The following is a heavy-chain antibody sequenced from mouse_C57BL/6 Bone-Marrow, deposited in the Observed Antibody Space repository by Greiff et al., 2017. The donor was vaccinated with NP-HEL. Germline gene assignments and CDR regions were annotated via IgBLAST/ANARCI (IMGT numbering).Heavy chain of an antibody. CDR2: IWSGGST. Sequence: VMLVESGPGLVQPSQSLSITCTVSGFSLTSYGVHWVRQSPGKGLEWLGVIWSGGSTDYNAAFISRLSISKDNSKSQVFFKMNSLQADDTAIYYCARNDYDDLYYYAMDYWGQGTSVTVSS. CDR1: GFSLTSYG. CDR3: ARNDYDDLYYYAMDY. D-gene: IGHD2-4*01. J-gene: IGHJ4*01. V-gene: IGHV2-2*01.